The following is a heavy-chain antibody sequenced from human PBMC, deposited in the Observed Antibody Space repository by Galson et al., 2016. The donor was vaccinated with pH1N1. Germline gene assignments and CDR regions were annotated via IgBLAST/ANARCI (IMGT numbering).Heavy chain of an antibody. Sequence: SLRLSCAPSGFSVSNNHMSWVRQAPGKGLEWVSVIYKDGSTYYADSLKGRFTISRDDSKNMLYLQMNSLRVDDTAIYYCTGTLLSFGGPNNADFWGQGTQVTVSS. V-gene: IGHV3-53*01. J-gene: IGHJ4*02. CDR3: TGTLLSFGGPNNADF. CDR2: IYKDGST. D-gene: IGHD3-10*01. CDR1: GFSVSNNH.